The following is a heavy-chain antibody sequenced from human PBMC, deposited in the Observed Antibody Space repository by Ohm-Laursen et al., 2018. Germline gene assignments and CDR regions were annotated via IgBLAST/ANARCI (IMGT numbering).Heavy chain of an antibody. CDR1: GFTLSDYN. CDR3: AKDQVVVVPAAIRGDFDY. D-gene: IGHD2-2*02. J-gene: IGHJ4*02. V-gene: IGHV3-23*01. CDR2: ISGSGGST. Sequence: SLRLSCSASGFTLSDYNMDWVRQAPGKGLEWVSAISGSGGSTYYADSVKGRFTISRDNSKNTLYLQMNSLRAEDTAVYYCAKDQVVVVPAAIRGDFDYWGQGTLVTVSS.